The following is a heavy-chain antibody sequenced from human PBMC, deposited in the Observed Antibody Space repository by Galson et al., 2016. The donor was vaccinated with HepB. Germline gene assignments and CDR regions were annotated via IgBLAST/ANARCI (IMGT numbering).Heavy chain of an antibody. D-gene: IGHD3-10*01. Sequence: SVKVSCKASGVTFNKYAITWVRQAPGQGLEWMGGIIPPFGTANYAQKFQGRVTITADASTNTVYMELSSLRAEDTALYYCAKSFGPGRSSFYAMDVWGQGTTVTVSS. V-gene: IGHV1-69*13. CDR2: IIPPFGTA. CDR3: AKSFGPGRSSFYAMDV. J-gene: IGHJ6*02. CDR1: GVTFNKYA.